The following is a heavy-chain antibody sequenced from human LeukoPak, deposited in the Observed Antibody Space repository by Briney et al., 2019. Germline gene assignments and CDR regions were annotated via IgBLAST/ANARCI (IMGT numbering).Heavy chain of an antibody. D-gene: IGHD2-2*01. Sequence: SETLSLTCTVSGRSVNNYYWNWIRQPPGKGIEWVWYVYSSGSTSYNPSLRSRVTISLDTSKNQFSLNLSSVTAADTAVYYCARAGVYCSSTSCSLFDYWGQGTLVSVSS. V-gene: IGHV4-59*02. J-gene: IGHJ4*02. CDR1: GRSVNNYY. CDR2: VYSSGST. CDR3: ARAGVYCSSTSCSLFDY.